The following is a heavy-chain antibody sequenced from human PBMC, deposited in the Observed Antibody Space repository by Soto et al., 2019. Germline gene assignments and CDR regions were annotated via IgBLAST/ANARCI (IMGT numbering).Heavy chain of an antibody. V-gene: IGHV5-51*01. Sequence: GESLKISCQGSGYSFANYWIARVRQMPGKGLEWVGVIYPGDSDTRYSPSFRGQVTISADKSISHVYLQWSSLKASDTAMYYCARNRIRQYYYGMDVWGQGTTVTVSS. D-gene: IGHD3-10*01. CDR1: GYSFANYW. J-gene: IGHJ6*02. CDR2: IYPGDSDT. CDR3: ARNRIRQYYYGMDV.